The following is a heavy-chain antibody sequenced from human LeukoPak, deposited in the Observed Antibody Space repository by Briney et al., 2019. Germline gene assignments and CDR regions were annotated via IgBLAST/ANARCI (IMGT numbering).Heavy chain of an antibody. V-gene: IGHV3-7*01. J-gene: IGHJ4*02. CDR1: GFTFNNAW. D-gene: IGHD1-20*01. Sequence: GGSLRLSCAASGFTFNNAWMNWVRQAPGKGLEWVANIKDDGSDKYYVDSVKGRFSISKDNAKNSLYLQMNSLRVEDTAVYYCVPLNWNPPGDFDRWGQGTLVTVSS. CDR2: IKDDGSDK. CDR3: VPLNWNPPGDFDR.